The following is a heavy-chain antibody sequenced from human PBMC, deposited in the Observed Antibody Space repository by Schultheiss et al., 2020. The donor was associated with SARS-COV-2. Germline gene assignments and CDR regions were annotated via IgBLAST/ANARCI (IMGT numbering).Heavy chain of an antibody. CDR3: ARSPFLAAAHDNWFDP. V-gene: IGHV4-34*01. CDR2: INHSGST. Sequence: GSLRLSCAASGFTFSSYAMSWVRQAPGKGLEWIGEINHSGSTNYNPSLKSRVTISVDTSKNQFSLKLSSVTAADTAVYYCARSPFLAAAHDNWFDPWGQGTLVTVSS. D-gene: IGHD6-25*01. CDR1: GFTFSSYA. J-gene: IGHJ5*02.